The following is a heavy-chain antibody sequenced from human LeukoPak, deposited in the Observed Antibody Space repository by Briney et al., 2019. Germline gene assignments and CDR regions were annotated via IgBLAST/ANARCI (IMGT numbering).Heavy chain of an antibody. V-gene: IGHV3-9*01. CDR1: GFTFDDYA. CDR3: AKDDHATTGPFDF. Sequence: PGRSLRLSCAASGFTFDDYAMRWVRQAPGKGLEWVSSISWNSGDTDYADSVKGRFTISRDNAKNALYLQMNSLRAEDTALYYCAKDDHATTGPFDFWGQGTRVTVSS. J-gene: IGHJ3*01. D-gene: IGHD1-1*01. CDR2: ISWNSGDT.